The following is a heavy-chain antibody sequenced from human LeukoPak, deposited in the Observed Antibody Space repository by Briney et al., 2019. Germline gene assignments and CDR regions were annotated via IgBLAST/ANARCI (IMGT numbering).Heavy chain of an antibody. Sequence: PGGSLRLSCTASGFTFSDYYMSWVRHAPGKGLEWVSYISSSSSYTKYADSVNGRFTISRDNARNSLYLQMNSLRAEDTAVYSCVRDRYSGPEYWGQGTLVTVSS. CDR2: ISSSSSYT. CDR3: VRDRYSGPEY. J-gene: IGHJ4*02. V-gene: IGHV3-11*06. CDR1: GFTFSDYY. D-gene: IGHD5-12*01.